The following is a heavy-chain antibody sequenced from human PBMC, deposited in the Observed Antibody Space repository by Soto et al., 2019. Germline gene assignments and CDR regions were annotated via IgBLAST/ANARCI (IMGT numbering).Heavy chain of an antibody. D-gene: IGHD3-22*01. CDR3: ARKDKSGYFNWFDP. CDR1: GYRFTSYW. CDR2: IFPSDSDT. V-gene: IGHV5-51*01. Sequence: PGESLKISCRTSGYRFTSYWIAGVRQMPGKGLEWMGIIFPSDSDTRYSPSFHGQTTSSADGSTSTVFLQWARLKASDTAEYFCARKDKSGYFNWFDPWGQGTLVTVSS. J-gene: IGHJ5*02.